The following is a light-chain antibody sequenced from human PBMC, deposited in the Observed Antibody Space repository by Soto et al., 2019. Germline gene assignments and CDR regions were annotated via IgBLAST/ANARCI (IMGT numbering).Light chain of an antibody. Sequence: EIEMTQSPATLSLAPGERVTLSCRASESVSTNLAWYQQKAGQAPRLLIYGASTRATGIPARFSGSGSGTEFTLTISSLQSEDFAVYHCQQYNNWPLTFGGGTKVDIK. CDR1: ESVSTN. CDR3: QQYNNWPLT. J-gene: IGKJ4*01. CDR2: GAS. V-gene: IGKV3-15*01.